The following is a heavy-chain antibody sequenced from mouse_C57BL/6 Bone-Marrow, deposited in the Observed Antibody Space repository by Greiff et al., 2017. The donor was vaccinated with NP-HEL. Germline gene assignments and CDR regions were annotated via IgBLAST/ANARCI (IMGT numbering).Heavy chain of an antibody. V-gene: IGHV1-81*01. D-gene: IGHD2-1*01. CDR2: IYPRSGNT. CDR1: GYTFTSYG. Sequence: VKLMESGAELARPGASVKLSCKASGYTFTSYGISWVKQRTGQGLEWIGEIYPRSGNTYYNEKFKGKATLTADKSSSTAYMELRSLTSEDSAVYFCARCYYGNYVAWFAYWGQGTLVTVSA. J-gene: IGHJ3*01. CDR3: ARCYYGNYVAWFAY.